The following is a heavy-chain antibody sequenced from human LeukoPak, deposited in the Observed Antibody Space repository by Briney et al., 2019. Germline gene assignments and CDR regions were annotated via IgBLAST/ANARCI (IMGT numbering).Heavy chain of an antibody. J-gene: IGHJ4*02. V-gene: IGHV3-23*01. CDR2: ISSIDGST. CDR3: AKVASGSYYNWPFDY. D-gene: IGHD1-26*01. Sequence: GGSLRLSCAASGFTFSSYGMSWVRQAPGKGLEWVSGISSIDGSTYYADSVKGRFTVSRDNSKNTLYLQMNSLRAEDTAVYYCAKVASGSYYNWPFDYWGQGTLVTVSS. CDR1: GFTFSSYG.